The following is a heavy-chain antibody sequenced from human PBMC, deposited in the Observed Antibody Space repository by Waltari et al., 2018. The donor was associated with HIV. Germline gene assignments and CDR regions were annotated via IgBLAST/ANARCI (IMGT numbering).Heavy chain of an antibody. CDR2: IIPILGIA. CDR3: ARDYLRFSNGGNSDGEVLGDNHNY. Sequence: QVQLVQSGAEVKKPGSSVKVSCKASGGTFSSYAISWVRQAPGQGLEWMGRIIPILGIANYAQKFQGRVTITADKSTSTAYMELSSLRSEDTAVYYCARDYLRFSNGGNSDGEVLGDNHNYWGQGTLVTVSS. CDR1: GGTFSSYA. D-gene: IGHD3-16*01. V-gene: IGHV1-69*04. J-gene: IGHJ4*02.